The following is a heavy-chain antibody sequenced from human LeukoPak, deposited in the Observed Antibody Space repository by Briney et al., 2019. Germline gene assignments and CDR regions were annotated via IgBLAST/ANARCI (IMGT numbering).Heavy chain of an antibody. CDR2: MNPNSGNT. CDR3: ARAVIEGTIQFDY. Sequence: GASVKVSCKASGYTFTTYDINWVRQAAGQGLEWMGWMNPNSGNTGYAQKFQGRVTVTRDTSISTAYMELSSLRSEDTAVYYCARAVIEGTIQFDYWGQGTLVTVSS. V-gene: IGHV1-8*01. CDR1: GYTFTTYD. D-gene: IGHD1-7*01. J-gene: IGHJ4*02.